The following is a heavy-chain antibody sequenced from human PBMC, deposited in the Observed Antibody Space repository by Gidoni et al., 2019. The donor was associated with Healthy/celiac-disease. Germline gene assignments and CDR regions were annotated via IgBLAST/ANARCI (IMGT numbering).Heavy chain of an antibody. D-gene: IGHD5-12*01. CDR2: IYYSGRT. CDR1: RGSHRIGGYY. CDR3: ARGGDIVATVYFDY. J-gene: IGHJ4*02. Sequence: QVQLQESGPGLVKPSQTLSLTCPVSRGSHRIGGYYWTWIRQPPGKGLGWIGYIYYSGRTYYNPSLKSRVTISVDTSKNQFSLKLSSVTAADTAVYYCARGGDIVATVYFDYWGQGTLVTVSS. V-gene: IGHV4-31*03.